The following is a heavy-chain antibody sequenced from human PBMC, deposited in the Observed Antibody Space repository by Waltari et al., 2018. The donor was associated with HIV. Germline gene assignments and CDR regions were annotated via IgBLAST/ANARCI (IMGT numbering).Heavy chain of an antibody. CDR1: GESFRGSF. J-gene: IGHJ4*02. V-gene: IGHV4-34*01. D-gene: IGHD6-13*01. CDR2: INYAGTT. Sequence: APLQQWGAGLLKPSDTLSLTCAVYGESFRGSFWSWIRQSPGEGLEWIGEINYAGTTKYNPSLMSRVSMSVDTSLNQVSLKLTSVTAADTAIYYCARLHISTSGTEFDSWGQGNLVTVSS. CDR3: ARLHISTSGTEFDS.